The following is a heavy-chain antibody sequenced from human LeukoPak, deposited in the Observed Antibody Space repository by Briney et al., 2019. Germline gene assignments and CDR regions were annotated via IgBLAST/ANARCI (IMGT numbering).Heavy chain of an antibody. V-gene: IGHV3-7*01. Sequence: PAGSLRLSCAASGLTFSNYWMSWVRQAPGEGLEWVANIRQDGSEKYYVDSVKGRFTISRDNAKNSLYLQMNSLKAENTAMYYCARDSAGNEYWGQGTLVTVSS. CDR3: ARDSAGNEY. J-gene: IGHJ4*02. CDR1: GLTFSNYW. D-gene: IGHD6-13*01. CDR2: IRQDGSEK.